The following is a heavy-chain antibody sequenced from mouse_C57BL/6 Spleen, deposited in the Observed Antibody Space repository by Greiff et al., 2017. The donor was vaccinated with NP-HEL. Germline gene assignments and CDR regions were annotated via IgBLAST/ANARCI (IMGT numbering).Heavy chain of an antibody. CDR3: TRDSYGNYAHYFDY. D-gene: IGHD2-1*01. J-gene: IGHJ2*01. V-gene: IGHV5-9-1*02. Sequence: EVQVVESGEGLVKPGGSLKLSCAASGFTFSSYAMSWVRQTPEKRLEWVAYISSGGDYIYYADTVKGRFTISRDNARNTLYLQMSSLKSEDTAMYYCTRDSYGNYAHYFDYWGQGTTLTVSS. CDR1: GFTFSSYA. CDR2: ISSGGDYI.